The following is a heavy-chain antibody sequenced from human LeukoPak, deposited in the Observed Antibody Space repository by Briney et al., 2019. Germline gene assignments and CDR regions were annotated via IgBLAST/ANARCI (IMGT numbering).Heavy chain of an antibody. Sequence: GGSLRLSCAASGFNFASNWMHWVRQTPGKGLMWVSRINSGGSGTSYADSVKGRFTISRDNAKNTLYLQMNSLRAEDTAVYYCARGEMANLYWGQGTLVTVSS. CDR2: INSGGSGT. V-gene: IGHV3-74*01. D-gene: IGHD5-24*01. CDR3: ARGEMANLY. J-gene: IGHJ4*02. CDR1: GFNFASNW.